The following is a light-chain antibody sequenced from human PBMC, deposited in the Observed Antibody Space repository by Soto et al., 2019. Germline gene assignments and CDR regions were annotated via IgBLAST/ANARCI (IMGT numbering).Light chain of an antibody. V-gene: IGLV2-11*01. Sequence: QSALTQPRSVSGSPGQSVTLSCTGTSSDVGGYHYVSWYQHHPGKAPKIIIYDVNKRPSGVPDRFSGSKSGNTASLTISGLQMQDEADYYCCSYAGSYTLVFGGGTKLTV. J-gene: IGLJ2*01. CDR3: CSYAGSYTLV. CDR2: DVN. CDR1: SSDVGGYHY.